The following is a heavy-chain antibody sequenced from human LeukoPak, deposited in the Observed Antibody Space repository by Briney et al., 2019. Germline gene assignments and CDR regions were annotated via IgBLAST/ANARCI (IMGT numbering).Heavy chain of an antibody. CDR3: ARDSQVGATTGRFDYYYYGMDV. CDR1: GFTFSSYS. CDR2: ISSGSSTI. Sequence: GGSLRLSCAASGFTFSSYSMNWVRQAPGKGLEWVSYISSGSSTIYYADSVKGRFTISRDNAKNSLYLQMNSLRAEDTAVYYCARDSQVGATTGRFDYYYYGMDVWGQGTTVTVSS. D-gene: IGHD1-26*01. V-gene: IGHV3-48*01. J-gene: IGHJ6*02.